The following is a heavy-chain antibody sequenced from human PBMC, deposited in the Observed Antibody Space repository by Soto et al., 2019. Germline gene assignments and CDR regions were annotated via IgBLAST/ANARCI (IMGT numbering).Heavy chain of an antibody. D-gene: IGHD6-13*01. V-gene: IGHV3-33*01. CDR1: GFTFSSYG. Sequence: QVQLVESGGGVVQPGRSLRLSCAASGFTFSSYGMHWVRQAPGKGLEWVAVIWYDGSNKYYADSVKGRFTISRDNSKNTLYLQMNSLRAEDTAVYYWARDGRQLVKYYYYGMDVWGQGTTVTVS. CDR2: IWYDGSNK. J-gene: IGHJ6*02. CDR3: ARDGRQLVKYYYYGMDV.